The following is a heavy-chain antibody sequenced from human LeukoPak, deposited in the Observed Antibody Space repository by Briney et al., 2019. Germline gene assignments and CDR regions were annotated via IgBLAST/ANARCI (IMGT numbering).Heavy chain of an antibody. V-gene: IGHV3-23*01. CDR1: GFTFSSYA. Sequence: PGGSLRLSCAASGFTFSSYAMSWVRQAPGKGLEWVSAISGSGGSTYYADSVKGRFTISRDNSKNTLYLQMNSLRAEDTAVYYCAKSLGQWLVRNWFDPWGQGTLVTVSS. CDR3: AKSLGQWLVRNWFDP. D-gene: IGHD6-19*01. CDR2: ISGSGGST. J-gene: IGHJ5*02.